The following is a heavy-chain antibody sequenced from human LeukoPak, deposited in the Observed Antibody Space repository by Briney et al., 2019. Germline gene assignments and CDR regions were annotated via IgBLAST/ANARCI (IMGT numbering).Heavy chain of an antibody. CDR3: ASYLGYCSGGSCPKEISSFDY. Sequence: LVKVSCKASGGTFSSYAISWVRQAPGQGLEWMGGIIPIFGTANYAQKFQGRVTITADESTSTAYMELSSLRSEDTAVYYCASYLGYCSGGSCPKEISSFDYWGPGTLVTVSS. CDR2: IIPIFGTA. CDR1: GGTFSSYA. V-gene: IGHV1-69*01. D-gene: IGHD2-15*01. J-gene: IGHJ4*02.